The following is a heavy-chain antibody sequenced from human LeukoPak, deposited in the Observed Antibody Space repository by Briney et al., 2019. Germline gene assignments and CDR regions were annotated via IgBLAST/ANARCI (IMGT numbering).Heavy chain of an antibody. CDR1: GGSISSSSYY. Sequence: SETLSLTCTVSGGSISSSSYYWGWIRQPPGKGLEWIGYIHYSGSTNYNPSLKSRVTISIDTSKNQFSLKLSFVTAADTAVYYCARVEEGYGSGRRENYYYYYMDVWGKGSTVTISS. CDR3: ARVEEGYGSGRRENYYYYYMDV. V-gene: IGHV4-61*05. CDR2: IHYSGST. D-gene: IGHD3-10*01. J-gene: IGHJ6*03.